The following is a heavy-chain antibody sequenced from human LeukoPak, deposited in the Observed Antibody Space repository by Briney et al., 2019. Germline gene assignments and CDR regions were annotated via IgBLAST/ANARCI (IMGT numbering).Heavy chain of an antibody. D-gene: IGHD4-23*01. J-gene: IGHJ4*02. V-gene: IGHV5-51*01. CDR3: LRREGNSHYDY. CDR2: IYPGDSDT. CDR1: GYNFATYW. Sequence: GESLKISCQGFGYNFATYWIVWVRQMPGKGLEWMGIIYPGDSDTIYSPSFQGQVTISADKSTSNAHLQWSSLKASDTAIYYCLRREGNSHYDYWGQGTLVTVSS.